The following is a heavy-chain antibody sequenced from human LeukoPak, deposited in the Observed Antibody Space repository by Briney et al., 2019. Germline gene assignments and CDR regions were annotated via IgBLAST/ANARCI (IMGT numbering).Heavy chain of an antibody. Sequence: SETLSLTCTVSGGSISNNNYYWAWIRQPPGKGLECIGSIYYSGSPYYNPSLKSRVTISVDTSKNQFSLGLSSVTAADTAVYYCATWRTAKTGFDYWGQGTLVTVSS. CDR3: ATWRTAKTGFDY. CDR1: GGSISNNNYY. D-gene: IGHD1-1*01. J-gene: IGHJ4*02. V-gene: IGHV4-39*01. CDR2: IYYSGSP.